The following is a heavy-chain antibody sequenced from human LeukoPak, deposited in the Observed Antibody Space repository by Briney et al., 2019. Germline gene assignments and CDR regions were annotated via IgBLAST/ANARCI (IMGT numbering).Heavy chain of an antibody. J-gene: IGHJ5*02. CDR3: ARDPCRYCSSTSLRGANWFDP. Sequence: GGSLRLSCAASGFTFSDYYMSWIRQAPGKGLEWVSYISSSGSTIYYADSVKGRFTISRDNAKNSLYLQMNSLRAEDTAVYYCARDPCRYCSSTSLRGANWFDPWGQGTLVTVSS. D-gene: IGHD2-2*01. CDR2: ISSSGSTI. CDR1: GFTFSDYY. V-gene: IGHV3-11*01.